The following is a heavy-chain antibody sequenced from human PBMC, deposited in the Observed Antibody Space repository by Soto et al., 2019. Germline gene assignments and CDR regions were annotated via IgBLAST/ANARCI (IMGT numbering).Heavy chain of an antibody. Sequence: SDTLSLTCAVYGGSFSGYYWSWIRQPPGKGLEWIGEINHSGSTNYNPSLKSRVTISVDTSKNQFSLKLSSVTAADTAVYYCARYSELVYFDYWGQGTLVNV. CDR3: ARYSELVYFDY. V-gene: IGHV4-34*01. CDR2: INHSGST. D-gene: IGHD4-4*01. J-gene: IGHJ4*02. CDR1: GGSFSGYY.